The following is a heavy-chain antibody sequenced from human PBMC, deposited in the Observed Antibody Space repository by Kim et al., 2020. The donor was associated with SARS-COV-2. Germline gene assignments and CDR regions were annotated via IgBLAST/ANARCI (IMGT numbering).Heavy chain of an antibody. CDR1: GYSFTSYW. Sequence: GESLKISCKGSGYSFTSYWIGWVRQMPGKGLEWMGIIYPGDSDTRYSPSFQGQVTISADKSISTAYLQWSSLKASDTAMYYCARQRNYYDSSGDYRNHGYFDYWGQGTLVTVSS. CDR2: IYPGDSDT. J-gene: IGHJ4*02. CDR3: ARQRNYYDSSGDYRNHGYFDY. V-gene: IGHV5-51*01. D-gene: IGHD3-22*01.